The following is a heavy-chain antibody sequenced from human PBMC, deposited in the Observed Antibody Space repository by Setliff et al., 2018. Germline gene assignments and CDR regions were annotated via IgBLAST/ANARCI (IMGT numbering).Heavy chain of an antibody. CDR3: ARYYYDSSAYYPFLY. D-gene: IGHD3-22*01. CDR2: IFSNDEK. V-gene: IGHV2-26*01. Sequence: SGPTLVNPTATLTLTCTVSGFSLSNARMGVSWIRQPPGKTLEWLAHIFSNDEKSYSTSLESRLTISKDTSKSQVVLTMTNMDPADTATYYCARYYYDSSAYYPFLYWGQGMLVTVS. CDR1: GFSLSNARMG. J-gene: IGHJ4*02.